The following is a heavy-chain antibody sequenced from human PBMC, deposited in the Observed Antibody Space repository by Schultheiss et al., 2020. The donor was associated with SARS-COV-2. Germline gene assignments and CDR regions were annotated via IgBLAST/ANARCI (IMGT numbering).Heavy chain of an antibody. CDR1: GFTFSTYS. CDR2: IRSKAYGGTT. Sequence: GGSLRLSCAASGFTFSTYSMNWVRQAPGKGLEWVGFIRSKAYGGTTEYAASVKGRFTISRDDSKSIAYLQMNSLKTEDTAVYYCTRKTKYSSGCVAIDYWGQGTLVTVSS. V-gene: IGHV3-49*04. CDR3: TRKTKYSSGCVAIDY. D-gene: IGHD6-19*01. J-gene: IGHJ4*02.